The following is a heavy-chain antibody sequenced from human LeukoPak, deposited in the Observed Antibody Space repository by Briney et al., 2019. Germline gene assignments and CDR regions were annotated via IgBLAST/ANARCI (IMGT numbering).Heavy chain of an antibody. V-gene: IGHV3-48*03. Sequence: GGSLRLSCAASGFTFSSYEMNWVRQAPGKGLEWVSYISSSGSTRYYADSVKGRFTISRDNAKKSLDLQMNSLRAENTAVYYCARVRRRGDDAFDIWGQGTMVTVSS. CDR2: ISSSGSTR. CDR3: ARVRRRGDDAFDI. CDR1: GFTFSSYE. J-gene: IGHJ3*02. D-gene: IGHD3-16*01.